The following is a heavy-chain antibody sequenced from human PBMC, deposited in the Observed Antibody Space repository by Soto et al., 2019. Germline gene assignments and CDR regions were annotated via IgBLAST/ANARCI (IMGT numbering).Heavy chain of an antibody. V-gene: IGHV4-31*03. CDR1: GGSLSSGGYY. J-gene: IGHJ4*02. D-gene: IGHD6-13*01. CDR3: ATWVAAGKSYLDR. Sequence: SETLSLTCTVSGGSLSSGGYYWSWIRQHPGKGLEWIGYIYYSGSTYYNPSLKSRVTISVDTSKNQFSLRLSSVTAADTAVYYCATWVAAGKSYLDRWDQGTLGTVST. CDR2: IYYSGST.